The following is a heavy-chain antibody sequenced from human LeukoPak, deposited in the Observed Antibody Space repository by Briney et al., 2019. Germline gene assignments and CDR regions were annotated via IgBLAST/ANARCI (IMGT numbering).Heavy chain of an antibody. J-gene: IGHJ3*02. CDR2: IYYGGST. V-gene: IGHV4-59*01. CDR1: GGSISSYY. D-gene: IGHD6-6*01. Sequence: SETLSLTCTVSGGSISSYYWSWIRQPPGKGLEWIGYIYYGGSTNYNPSLKSRVTISVDTSKNQFSLKLSSVTAADTDVYYCARDSSYAFDIWGQGTMVTVSS. CDR3: ARDSSYAFDI.